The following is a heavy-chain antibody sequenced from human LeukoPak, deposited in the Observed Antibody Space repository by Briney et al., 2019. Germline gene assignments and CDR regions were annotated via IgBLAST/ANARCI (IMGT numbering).Heavy chain of an antibody. CDR2: IYPGDSDT. J-gene: IGHJ4*02. D-gene: IGHD3-10*01. Sequence: GGSLEISCKGSGCRFTSYWIGWVRQMPGKGLEWMGIIYPGDSDTRYSPSFQGQVTISADKSISTAYLQWSSLKASDTAMYYWARFSPGPGGYWGQGTLVTVSS. V-gene: IGHV5-51*01. CDR1: GCRFTSYW. CDR3: ARFSPGPGGY.